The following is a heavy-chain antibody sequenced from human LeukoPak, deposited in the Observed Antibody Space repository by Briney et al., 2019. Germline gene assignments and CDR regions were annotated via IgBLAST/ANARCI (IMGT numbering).Heavy chain of an antibody. Sequence: GGSLRLTCAASEFTFSSYEINWVRQAPGKGLEWVSYISSSGSTIYYADSVKGRFTISRDNAKNTLYLQMNSLRAEDTAVYYCARGPSGYHNTGGQGTLVTVSS. D-gene: IGHD5-12*01. CDR1: EFTFSSYE. CDR3: ARGPSGYHNT. J-gene: IGHJ4*02. V-gene: IGHV3-48*03. CDR2: ISSSGSTI.